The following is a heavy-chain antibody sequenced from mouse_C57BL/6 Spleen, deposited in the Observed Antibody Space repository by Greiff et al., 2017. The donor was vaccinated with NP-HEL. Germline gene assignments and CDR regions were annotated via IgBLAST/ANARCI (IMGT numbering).Heavy chain of an antibody. Sequence: QVQLQQPGAELVKPGASVKLSCKASGYTFTSYWMQWVKQRPGQGLEWIGEIDPSDSYTNYNQKFKGKATLTVDTSSSTAYMQLSSLTSEDSAVYYCARRENYDSDWFAYWGQGTLVTVSA. V-gene: IGHV1-50*01. CDR3: ARRENYDSDWFAY. D-gene: IGHD2-4*01. J-gene: IGHJ3*01. CDR1: GYTFTSYW. CDR2: IDPSDSYT.